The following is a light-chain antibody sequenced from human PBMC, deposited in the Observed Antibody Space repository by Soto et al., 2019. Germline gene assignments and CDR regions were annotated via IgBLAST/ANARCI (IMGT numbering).Light chain of an antibody. V-gene: IGLV2-8*01. CDR3: SSYAASNNFYFV. CDR2: EVT. J-gene: IGLJ3*02. CDR1: SSDVGGYNY. Sequence: QSVLTQPPSASGSPGQSVTISCTGSSSDVGGYNYVSWYQQYPGRAPKLMIYEVTKRPSGVPDRFSGSKSGNTASLTVSGLRAKDEADYYCSSYAASNNFYFVFGGGTKLTVL.